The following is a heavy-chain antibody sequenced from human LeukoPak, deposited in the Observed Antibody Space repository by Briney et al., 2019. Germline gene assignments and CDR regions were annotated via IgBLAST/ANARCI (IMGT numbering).Heavy chain of an antibody. CDR1: GYTFTSYG. V-gene: IGHV1-18*01. D-gene: IGHD3-3*01. J-gene: IGHJ4*02. CDR3: ARDRPLGLRFLEWLSFDY. CDR2: ISAYNGNT. Sequence: ASVKVSCKASGYTFTSYGISWVRQAPEQGLEWMGWISAYNGNTNYAQKLQGRVTMTTDTSTSTAYMELRSLRSDDTAVYYCARDRPLGLRFLEWLSFDYWGQGTLVTVSS.